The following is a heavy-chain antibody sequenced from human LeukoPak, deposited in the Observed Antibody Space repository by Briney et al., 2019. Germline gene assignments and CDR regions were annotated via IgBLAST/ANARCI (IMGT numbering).Heavy chain of an antibody. CDR2: IIPIFGTA. Sequence: SVKVSCKASGGTFSSYAISWVRQAPGQGLEWMGGIIPIFGTANYAQKFQGRVTITTDESTSTAYMELNSLRSEDTAVYYCVRGGYYYDSSGYYPWGQGTLVTVSS. CDR1: GGTFSSYA. V-gene: IGHV1-69*05. J-gene: IGHJ4*02. CDR3: VRGGYYYDSSGYYP. D-gene: IGHD3-22*01.